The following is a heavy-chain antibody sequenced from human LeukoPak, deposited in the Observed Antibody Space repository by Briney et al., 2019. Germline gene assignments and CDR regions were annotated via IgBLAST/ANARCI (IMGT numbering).Heavy chain of an antibody. CDR1: GFTFSSYG. CDR3: ARYTRQLPFDY. V-gene: IGHV3-33*01. Sequence: GRSLRLSCAASGFTFSSYGMHWVRQAPGKGLEWVAVIWYDGSNKYYADSVKGRFTISRDNAKNSLYLQMNSLRAEDTAVYYCARYTRQLPFDYWGQGTLVTVSS. CDR2: IWYDGSNK. J-gene: IGHJ4*02.